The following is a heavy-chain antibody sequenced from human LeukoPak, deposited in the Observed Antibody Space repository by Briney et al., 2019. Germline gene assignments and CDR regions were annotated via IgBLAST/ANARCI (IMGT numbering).Heavy chain of an antibody. J-gene: IGHJ4*02. CDR2: INTDGSST. CDR1: GFTFSSYW. Sequence: PGGSLRLSCAASGFTFSSYWMHWVRQAPGKGLVWVSRINTDGSSTSYADSVKGRFTISRDNAKNTLYLQMNSLRAEDTAVYYCARDPAIAAAGPLFDYWGQGTLVTVSS. V-gene: IGHV3-74*01. CDR3: ARDPAIAAAGPLFDY. D-gene: IGHD6-13*01.